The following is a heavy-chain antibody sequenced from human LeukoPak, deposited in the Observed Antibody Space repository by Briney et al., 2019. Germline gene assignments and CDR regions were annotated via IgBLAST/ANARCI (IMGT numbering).Heavy chain of an antibody. Sequence: GASVKVSCKASGYTFTSYYMHWVRQAPGQGLEWMGWINPNSGGTNYAQKFQGRVTMTRDTSISTAYMELSRLRSDDTAVYYCARYIAAADADAFDIWGQGTMVTVSS. J-gene: IGHJ3*02. CDR3: ARYIAAADADAFDI. CDR1: GYTFTSYY. V-gene: IGHV1-2*02. CDR2: INPNSGGT. D-gene: IGHD6-13*01.